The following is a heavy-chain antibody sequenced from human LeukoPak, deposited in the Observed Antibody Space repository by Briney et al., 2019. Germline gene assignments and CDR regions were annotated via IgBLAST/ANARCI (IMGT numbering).Heavy chain of an antibody. CDR1: GYSISSGYY. Sequence: KTSETLSLTCTVSGYSISSGYYWGWIRQPPGKGLEWIGSIYYSGSTYYNPSLKSRVTISVDTSKNQFSLKLSSVTAADTAVYYCAREKYSGSPFKYNWFDPWGQGTLVTVSS. CDR3: AREKYSGSPFKYNWFDP. V-gene: IGHV4-38-2*02. CDR2: IYYSGST. J-gene: IGHJ5*02. D-gene: IGHD1-26*01.